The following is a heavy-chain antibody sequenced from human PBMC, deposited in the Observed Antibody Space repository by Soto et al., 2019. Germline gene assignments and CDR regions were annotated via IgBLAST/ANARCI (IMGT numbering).Heavy chain of an antibody. Sequence: GGSLRLSCAASGFTFTRYSMNWVRQAPGKGLEWVSSISSTTHYIYYADSMRGRFTISRDNAKNAVYLEMNSLRAEDTAVYYCARESEDLTSNFDYWGEGTLVTVSS. CDR3: ARESEDLTSNFDY. V-gene: IGHV3-21*06. CDR1: GFTFTRYS. CDR2: ISSTTHYI. J-gene: IGHJ4*02.